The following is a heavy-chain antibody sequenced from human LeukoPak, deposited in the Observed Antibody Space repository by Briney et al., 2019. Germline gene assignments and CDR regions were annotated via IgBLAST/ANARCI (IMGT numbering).Heavy chain of an antibody. CDR1: GFTVSSNY. J-gene: IGHJ6*02. CDR2: IYSGGST. CDR3: AREGYSYGRGMDV. D-gene: IGHD5-18*01. V-gene: IGHV3-53*01. Sequence: PGGSLRLSCAASGFTVSSNYMSWVRQAPGKGLEGVSVIYSGGSTYYADSVKGRFTISRDNSKNTLYLQMNSLRAEDTAVYYCAREGYSYGRGMDVWGQGTTVTVSS.